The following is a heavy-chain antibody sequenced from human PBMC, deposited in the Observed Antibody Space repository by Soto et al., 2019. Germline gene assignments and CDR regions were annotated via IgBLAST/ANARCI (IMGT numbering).Heavy chain of an antibody. CDR3: ASVGYSSDWYLDN. V-gene: IGHV3-21*01. J-gene: IGHJ4*02. Sequence: GGSLRLSCAASGFTFIVCGMNWVRQAPWKGLEWVSSITATSTYIYYADSVKGRFTISRDNAKNSLYLQMNSLRAEDTAVYYCASVGYSSDWYLDNWGQETLVTVS. D-gene: IGHD6-19*01. CDR1: GFTFIVCG. CDR2: ITATSTYI.